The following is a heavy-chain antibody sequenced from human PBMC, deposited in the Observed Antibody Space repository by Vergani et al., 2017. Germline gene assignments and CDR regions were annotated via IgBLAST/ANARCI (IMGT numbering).Heavy chain of an antibody. J-gene: IGHJ6*02. V-gene: IGHV4-4*02. CDR2: NYHRGST. CDR3: SRFRTRTTIYYYYGMDV. CDR1: GGSLSSSKW. Sequence: QVQLQESGPGLVKPSGNLSLTCAVPGGSLSSSKWWSWVRRPPGKGLGWIGENYHRGSTNYNPSLKSRVTISVDKSKNPFSLKLSSVTAADTAVYYSSRFRTRTTIYYYYGMDVWGQGTTVTVSS. D-gene: IGHD1-1*01.